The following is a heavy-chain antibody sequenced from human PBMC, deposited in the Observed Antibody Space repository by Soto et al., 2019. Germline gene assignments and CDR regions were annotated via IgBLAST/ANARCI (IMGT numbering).Heavy chain of an antibody. CDR3: ARDDPRILVVPAAISWFDP. Sequence: GASVNVSCKASGGTFSSFTISWVRQAPGQGLEWMGRIIPIISRPNYAQKFQGRVTITADISTTTAYMDLNSLRSEDTAVYYCARDDPRILVVPAAISWFDPWGQGTLVTVPQ. D-gene: IGHD2-2*01. V-gene: IGHV1-69*08. J-gene: IGHJ5*02. CDR2: IIPIISRP. CDR1: GGTFSSFT.